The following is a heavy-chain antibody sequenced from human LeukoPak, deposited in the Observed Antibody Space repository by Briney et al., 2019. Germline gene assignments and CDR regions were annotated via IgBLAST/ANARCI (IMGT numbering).Heavy chain of an antibody. D-gene: IGHD5-18*01. J-gene: IGHJ4*02. Sequence: SVKVSCKASGGTFSSYAISWVRQAPGQGLEWMGGIIPIFGTANYAQKFQGRVTITADESTSTAYIELSSLRSEDTAVYYCARDGGGGYSYGYLDYWGQGTLVTVSS. CDR1: GGTFSSYA. CDR3: ARDGGGGYSYGYLDY. V-gene: IGHV1-69*13. CDR2: IIPIFGTA.